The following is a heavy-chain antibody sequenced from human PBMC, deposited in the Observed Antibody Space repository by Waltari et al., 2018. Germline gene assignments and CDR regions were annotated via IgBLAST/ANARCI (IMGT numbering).Heavy chain of an antibody. CDR1: GFTFSSYG. J-gene: IGHJ5*02. Sequence: QVQLVESGGGVVQPGGSLRLSCAVSGFTFSSYGMHWVRQAPGKGLEWVAFIRYDGSNKYYADSVKGRFTISRDNSKNTLYLQMNSLRAEDTAVYYCAKDFDGSSGLPWGQGTLVTVSS. CDR3: AKDFDGSSGLP. V-gene: IGHV3-30*02. CDR2: IRYDGSNK. D-gene: IGHD3-9*01.